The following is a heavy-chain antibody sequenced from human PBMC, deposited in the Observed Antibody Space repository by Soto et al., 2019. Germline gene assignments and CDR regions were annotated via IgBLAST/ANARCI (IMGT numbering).Heavy chain of an antibody. V-gene: IGHV3-53*01. CDR1: GISISSSC. D-gene: IGHD3-3*01. CDR3: ARASDLLHAYFGMDV. CDR2: IYSGTNT. Sequence: SLRLSCAASGISISSSCMSWVRQAPGKGLEWVSLIYSGTNTYYEASVKGRFTISRDNSKNTLYLQMNRLRAEDTAVYYCARASDLLHAYFGMDVWGQGTTVTVSS. J-gene: IGHJ6*02.